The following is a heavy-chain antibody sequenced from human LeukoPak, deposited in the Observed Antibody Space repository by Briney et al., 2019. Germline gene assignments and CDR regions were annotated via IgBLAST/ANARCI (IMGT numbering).Heavy chain of an antibody. D-gene: IGHD4-11*01. V-gene: IGHV1-24*01. CDR1: GYTLTELS. J-gene: IGHJ5*02. CDR3: AREGGGHTFSSTVTTPRNWFDP. Sequence: ASVKVSCKVSGYTLTELSMHWVRQAPGKGLEWMGGFDPEDGETIYAQKFQGRVTMTEDTPTDTAYMELSSLRSEDTAVYYCAREGGGHTFSSTVTTPRNWFDPWGQGTLVTVSS. CDR2: FDPEDGET.